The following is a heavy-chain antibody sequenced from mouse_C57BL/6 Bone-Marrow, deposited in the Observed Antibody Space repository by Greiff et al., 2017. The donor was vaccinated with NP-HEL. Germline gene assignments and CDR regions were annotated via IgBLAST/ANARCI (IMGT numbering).Heavy chain of an antibody. J-gene: IGHJ2*01. CDR2: INPGSGGT. CDR3: ARWAYGSSYPFDY. D-gene: IGHD1-1*01. CDR1: GYAFTNYL. Sequence: QVQLKQSGAELVRPGTSVKVSCKASGYAFTNYLIEWVKQRPGQALAWIGVINPGSGGTNYNEKFKGKATLTADKSSSTAYMQLSSLTSEDSAVYFCARWAYGSSYPFDYWGQGTTLTVSS. V-gene: IGHV1-54*01.